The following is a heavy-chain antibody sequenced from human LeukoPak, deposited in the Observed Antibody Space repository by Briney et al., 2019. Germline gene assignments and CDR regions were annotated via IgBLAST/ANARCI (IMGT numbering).Heavy chain of an antibody. CDR2: INHSGST. J-gene: IGHJ5*02. CDR1: GGSFSGYY. V-gene: IGHV4-34*01. Sequence: PSETLSLTCAVYGGSFSGYYWSWIRQPPGKGLEWIGEINHSGSTNYNPSLKSRVTISVDTSKNQFSLKLSSVTAADTAVYYCARLTWDKRTPLVRWFDPWGQGTLVTVSS. D-gene: IGHD1-26*01. CDR3: ARLTWDKRTPLVRWFDP.